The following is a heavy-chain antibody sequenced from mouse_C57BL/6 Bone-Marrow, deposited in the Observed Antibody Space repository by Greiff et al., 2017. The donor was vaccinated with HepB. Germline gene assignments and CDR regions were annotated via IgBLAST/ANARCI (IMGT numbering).Heavy chain of an antibody. CDR2: IFPGSGST. V-gene: IGHV1-75*01. J-gene: IGHJ1*03. CDR1: GYTFTDYY. Sequence: VVEPGASVKISCKASGYTFTDYYINWVKQRPGQGLEWIGWIFPGSGSTYYNEKFKGKATLTVDKSSSTAYMLLSSLTSEDSAVYFCARYHYYYGSRWYFDVWGTGTTVTVSS. CDR3: ARYHYYYGSRWYFDV. D-gene: IGHD1-1*01.